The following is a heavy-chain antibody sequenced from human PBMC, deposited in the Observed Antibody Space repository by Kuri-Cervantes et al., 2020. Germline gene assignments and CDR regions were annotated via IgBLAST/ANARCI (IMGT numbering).Heavy chain of an antibody. V-gene: IGHV4-39*07. CDR3: AGGRYSSGWLSY. CDR1: GASISTSYY. J-gene: IGHJ4*02. CDR2: LHYSGST. D-gene: IGHD6-19*01. Sequence: SETLSLTCTVSGASISTSYYWGWIRQPPGKGLEWIGSLHYSGSTYYNPSLKSRLTISVDTSKNQFSLKLSSVTAADTAVYYCAGGRYSSGWLSYWGQGTLVTVSS.